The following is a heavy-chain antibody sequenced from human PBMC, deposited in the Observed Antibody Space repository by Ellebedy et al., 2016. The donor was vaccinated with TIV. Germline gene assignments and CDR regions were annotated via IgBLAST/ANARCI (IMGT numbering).Heavy chain of an antibody. CDR1: GYTSTTYT. CDR2: INAGNGNT. D-gene: IGHD3-22*01. Sequence: ASVKVSCXASGYTSTTYTMHWVRQAPGHSLEWMGWINAGNGNTKYSQKFQGRVTITRDTSASTAYMELSTLRSEDTAIYYCARETHYYDSRSDYPWGSWGQGTLVIVSS. V-gene: IGHV1-3*01. J-gene: IGHJ5*02. CDR3: ARETHYYDSRSDYPWGS.